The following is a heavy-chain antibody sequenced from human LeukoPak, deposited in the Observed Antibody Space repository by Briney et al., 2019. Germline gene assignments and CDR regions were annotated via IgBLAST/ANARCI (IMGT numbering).Heavy chain of an antibody. D-gene: IGHD3-10*01. Sequence: PGGSLSLSCAASGFPVSSNYMIWVRQAPGKGLEWVSVIYNGDSTYYADSVKGRFTISRDNSKNTLCLQMNSLRAEDTAVYYCARCRTWFGNLDWGQGTLVTVSS. V-gene: IGHV3-53*01. J-gene: IGHJ4*02. CDR3: ARCRTWFGNLD. CDR1: GFPVSSNY. CDR2: IYNGDST.